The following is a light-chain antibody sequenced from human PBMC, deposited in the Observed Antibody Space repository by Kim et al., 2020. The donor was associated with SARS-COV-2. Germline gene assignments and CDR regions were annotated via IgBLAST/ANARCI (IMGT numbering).Light chain of an antibody. CDR2: FDD. Sequence: RQRVTISCSGSSSNIGKNAVTWYQQFPGKAPKLVIYFDDLLPSGVSDRFSGSKSGTSASLVISKLQSEDEADYYCAAWDDSLNGWVFGGGTQLTVL. CDR1: SSNIGKNA. J-gene: IGLJ3*02. V-gene: IGLV1-36*01. CDR3: AAWDDSLNGWV.